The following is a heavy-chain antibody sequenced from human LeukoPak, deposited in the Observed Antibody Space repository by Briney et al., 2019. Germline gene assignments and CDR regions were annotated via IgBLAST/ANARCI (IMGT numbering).Heavy chain of an antibody. V-gene: IGHV3-33*06. CDR1: GFTFSSYG. J-gene: IGHJ5*02. CDR2: IWYDGSNK. D-gene: IGHD1-26*01. CDR3: AKDPWELPSP. Sequence: GRSLRLSCAASGFTFSSYGMHWVRQAPGKGLEWVAVIWYDGSNKYYADSVKGRFTISRDNSKNTLYLQMNSLRAEDTAVYYCAKDPWELPSPWGQGTLVTVSS.